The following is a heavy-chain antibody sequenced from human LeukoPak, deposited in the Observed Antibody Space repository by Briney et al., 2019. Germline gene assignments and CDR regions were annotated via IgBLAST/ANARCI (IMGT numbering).Heavy chain of an antibody. CDR3: ARDRGVTMVRGVIDSFDY. J-gene: IGHJ4*02. CDR2: INAGNGNT. D-gene: IGHD3-10*01. Sequence: ASVKVSCKASGYTFTNYAMHWVRQAPGQRLEWMGWINAGNGNTKYSQKFQGRVTITRDTSASTAYMKLSSLRSEDTAVYYCARDRGVTMVRGVIDSFDYWGQGTLVTVSS. V-gene: IGHV1-3*01. CDR1: GYTFTNYA.